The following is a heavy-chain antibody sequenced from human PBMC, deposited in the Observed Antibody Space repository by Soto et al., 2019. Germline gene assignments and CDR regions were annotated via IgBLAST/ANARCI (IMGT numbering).Heavy chain of an antibody. J-gene: IGHJ5*02. Sequence: QVQLVQSGAEVKKPGASVKVSCKASGYTFTSYYMHWVRQAPGQGLEWMGIINPSGGSTSYAQKFQGRVTMTRDTSTSTVYMELSGLRSEDTAVYYCAAEYCSSTSCYLGGWFDPWGQGTLVTVSS. V-gene: IGHV1-46*01. CDR3: AAEYCSSTSCYLGGWFDP. D-gene: IGHD2-2*01. CDR1: GYTFTSYY. CDR2: INPSGGST.